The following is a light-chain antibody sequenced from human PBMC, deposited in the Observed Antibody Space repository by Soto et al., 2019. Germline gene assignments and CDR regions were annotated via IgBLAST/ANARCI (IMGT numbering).Light chain of an antibody. Sequence: QSVLTQPPSASGTPGQRVTISCSGSSSNIGSNTVNWYQQLPGTAPKLLIYNNNQRPSGVPDRFSGSKSGTSASLAISGLQSGDEDDYYCDAWDVSLKGLVFGTGTKLTVL. V-gene: IGLV1-44*01. CDR1: SSNIGSNT. J-gene: IGLJ1*01. CDR3: DAWDVSLKGLV. CDR2: NNN.